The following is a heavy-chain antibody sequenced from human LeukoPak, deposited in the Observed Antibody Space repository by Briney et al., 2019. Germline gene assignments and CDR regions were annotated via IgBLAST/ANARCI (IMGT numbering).Heavy chain of an antibody. D-gene: IGHD1-26*01. CDR1: GGSFSGYY. CDR3: ARGGVGAILRAFDY. J-gene: IGHJ4*02. Sequence: SETLSLTCAVYGGSFSGYYWSWIRQPPGKGLEWIGEINHSGSTNYNPSLKSRVTISVDTSKNQFSLKLSSVTAADTAVYYCARGGVGAILRAFDYWGQGTLVTVSS. CDR2: INHSGST. V-gene: IGHV4-34*01.